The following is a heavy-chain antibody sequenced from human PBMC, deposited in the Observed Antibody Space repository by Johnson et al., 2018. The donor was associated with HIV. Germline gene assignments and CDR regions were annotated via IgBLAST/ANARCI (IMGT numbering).Heavy chain of an antibody. CDR2: IAYDGSNK. Sequence: QVQLVESGGGVVQPGGSLRLSCAASGFTFSSYGMHWVRQAPGKGLEWVAVIAYDGSNKYYADSVKGRFTISRDNSENTMYLQMNSLRAEDTAVYYCAKAPSWEPFPFDIWGQGTMVTVSS. V-gene: IGHV3-30*18. CDR3: AKAPSWEPFPFDI. CDR1: GFTFSSYG. D-gene: IGHD1-26*01. J-gene: IGHJ3*02.